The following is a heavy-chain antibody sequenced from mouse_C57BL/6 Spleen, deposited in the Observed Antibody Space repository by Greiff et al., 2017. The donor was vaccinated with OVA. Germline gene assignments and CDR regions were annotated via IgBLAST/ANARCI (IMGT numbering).Heavy chain of an antibody. CDR1: GYTFTSYW. V-gene: IGHV1-69*01. CDR3: ARLITAGGD. D-gene: IGHD1-1*01. Sequence: QVQLQQPGAELVMPGASVKLSCKASGYTFTSYWMHWVQQRPGQGLEWIGEIDPSDSYTNYNQKFKGKSTLTVDKSSSTAYMQLSSLTSEDSAVYYCARLITAGGDWGQGTSVTVSS. J-gene: IGHJ4*01. CDR2: IDPSDSYT.